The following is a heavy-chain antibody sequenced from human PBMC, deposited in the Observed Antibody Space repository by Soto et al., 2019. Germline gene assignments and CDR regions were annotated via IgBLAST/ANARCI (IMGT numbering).Heavy chain of an antibody. Sequence: PSETLSLTCTVSGGSISSGDYYWSWIRQPPGKGLEWIGYIYYSGSTYYNPSLKSRVTISVDTSKNQFSLKLSSVTAADTAVYYCARGPEGVFTMVRGVIINGGPWFDPWGQGTLVTVSS. V-gene: IGHV4-31*03. CDR2: IYYSGST. D-gene: IGHD3-10*01. CDR3: ARGPEGVFTMVRGVIINGGPWFDP. CDR1: GGSISSGDYY. J-gene: IGHJ5*02.